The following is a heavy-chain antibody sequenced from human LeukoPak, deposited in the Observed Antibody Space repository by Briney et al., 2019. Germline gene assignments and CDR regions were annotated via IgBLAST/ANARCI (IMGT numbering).Heavy chain of an antibody. V-gene: IGHV2-70*01. CDR2: IERDGDE. CDR3: ARTQTRSGDFYMDV. Sequence: SGPPLINPSQPLTLTFTFSGFSLHTPGMGMGWIRQPPGKALEWLPHIERDGDEYYSTSMKSRLTIFKDTSENQVVLKMTNMDPVDTATYYCARTQTRSGDFYMDVWGKGTTVTVSS. J-gene: IGHJ6*03. CDR1: GFSLHTPGMG.